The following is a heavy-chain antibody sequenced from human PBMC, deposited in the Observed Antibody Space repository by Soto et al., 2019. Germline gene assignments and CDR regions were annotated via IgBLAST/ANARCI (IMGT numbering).Heavy chain of an antibody. Sequence: SETLSLTCTVSGGSISSGGYYWSWIRQHPGKGLEWIGYIYYSGSTYYNPSLKSRVTISVDTSKNQFSLKLSSVTAADTAVYYCASGITIFGVPYYYYGMDVWGQGTTVTVSS. CDR1: GGSISSGGYY. CDR2: IYYSGST. V-gene: IGHV4-31*03. D-gene: IGHD3-3*01. J-gene: IGHJ6*02. CDR3: ASGITIFGVPYYYYGMDV.